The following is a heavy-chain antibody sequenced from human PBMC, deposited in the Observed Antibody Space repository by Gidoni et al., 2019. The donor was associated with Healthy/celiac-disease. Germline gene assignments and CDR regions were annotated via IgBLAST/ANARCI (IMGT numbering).Heavy chain of an antibody. CDR1: GFTFSSYA. D-gene: IGHD3-22*01. V-gene: IGHV3-30*01. CDR3: ARMGDHYYDSSSPSGYFDL. CDR2: ISYDGSNK. J-gene: IGHJ2*01. Sequence: QVQLVESGGGVVQPGRSLRLSCAASGFTFSSYAMHWVRQAPGKGLEWVAVISYDGSNKYYADSVKGRFTISRDNSKNTLYLQMNSLRAEDTAVYYCARMGDHYYDSSSPSGYFDLWGRGTLVTVSS.